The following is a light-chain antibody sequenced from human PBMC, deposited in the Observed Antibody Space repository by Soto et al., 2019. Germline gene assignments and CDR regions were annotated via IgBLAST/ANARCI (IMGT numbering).Light chain of an antibody. V-gene: IGKV3-20*01. Sequence: EVVMTQSPATLSVSPGEGATLSCRASQSVTSNYLAWYQQKPGKAPRLLIHGISNRATGVPDRFSGSGSGTDFTLTSSRLEPEDFAVYYCQQYTAWPLTFGHGTTVEVK. CDR2: GIS. CDR3: QQYTAWPLT. CDR1: QSVTSNY. J-gene: IGKJ1*01.